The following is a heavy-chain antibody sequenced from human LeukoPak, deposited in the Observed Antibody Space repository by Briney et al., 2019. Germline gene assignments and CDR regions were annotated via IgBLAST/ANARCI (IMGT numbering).Heavy chain of an antibody. CDR1: GASISGGTYY. CDR2: IYYTGST. V-gene: IGHV4-39*01. Sequence: SETLSLTCSVSGASISGGTYYWGWIRQPPGKGLEWIGSIYYTGSTYDNPSLKSRVTISVDTSKNQFSLKLSSVTAADTAVYYCARRGGSGRAFNYWGQGTLVTVSS. J-gene: IGHJ4*02. CDR3: ARRGGSGRAFNY. D-gene: IGHD1-26*01.